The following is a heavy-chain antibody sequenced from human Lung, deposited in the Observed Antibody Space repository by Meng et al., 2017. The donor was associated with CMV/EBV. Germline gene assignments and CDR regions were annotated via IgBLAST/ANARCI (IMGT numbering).Heavy chain of an antibody. D-gene: IGHD4-17*01. V-gene: IGHV3-7*01. J-gene: IGHJ5*02. CDR2: IKQDGSEK. CDR3: ARGLTTVTTHWFDP. CDR1: GFTFSSYW. Sequence: GGSXRLXXAASGFTFSSYWMSWVRQAPGKGLERVANIKQDGSEKYYVDSVKGRFTISRDNAKNSLYLQMNSLRAEDTAVYYCARGLTTVTTHWFDPWGQGTLVTVSS.